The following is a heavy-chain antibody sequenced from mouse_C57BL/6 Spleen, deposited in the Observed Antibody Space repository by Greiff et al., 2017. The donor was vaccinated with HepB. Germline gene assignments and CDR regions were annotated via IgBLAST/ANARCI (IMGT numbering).Heavy chain of an antibody. J-gene: IGHJ3*01. CDR3: ATTGTLAWFAY. V-gene: IGHV3-6*01. Sequence: VQLKESGPGLVKPSQSLSLTCSVTGYSITSGYYWNWIRQFPGNKLEWMGYISYDGSNNYNPSLKNRISITRDTSKNQFFLKLNSVTTEDTATYYCATTGTLAWFAYWGQGTLVTVSA. CDR1: GYSITSGYY. D-gene: IGHD4-1*02. CDR2: ISYDGSN.